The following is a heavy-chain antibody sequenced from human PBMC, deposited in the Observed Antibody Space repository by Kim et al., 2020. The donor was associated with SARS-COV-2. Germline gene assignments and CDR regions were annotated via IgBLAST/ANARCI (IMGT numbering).Heavy chain of an antibody. D-gene: IGHD6-19*01. CDR1: GGSISSYY. Sequence: SETLSLTCTVSGGSISSYYWSWIRQPAGKGLEWIGRIYTSGSTNYNPSLKSRVTMSVDTSKNQFSLKLSSVTAADTAVYYCARDRGIWGIAVAAYYYYGMDVWGQGTTVTVSS. J-gene: IGHJ6*02. V-gene: IGHV4-4*07. CDR3: ARDRGIWGIAVAAYYYYGMDV. CDR2: IYTSGST.